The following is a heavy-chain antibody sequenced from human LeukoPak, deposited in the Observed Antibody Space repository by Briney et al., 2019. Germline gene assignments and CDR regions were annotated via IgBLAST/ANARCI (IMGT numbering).Heavy chain of an antibody. V-gene: IGHV1-18*01. D-gene: IGHD3-22*01. CDR2: ISAYNGNT. CDR1: GYTFTSYG. CDR3: ARDDVIGSLYYYDSSGYSQYFDY. J-gene: IGHJ4*02. Sequence: ASVKVSCKASGYTFTSYGISWVRQAPGQGLEWMGWISAYNGNTNYAQKLQGRVTMTTDTSTSTAYMELRSLRSDDTAVYYCARDDVIGSLYYYDSSGYSQYFDYWGQGTLVTVSS.